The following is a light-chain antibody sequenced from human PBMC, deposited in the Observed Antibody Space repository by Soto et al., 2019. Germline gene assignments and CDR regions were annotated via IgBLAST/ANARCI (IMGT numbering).Light chain of an antibody. Sequence: DFRMTQSRSTLSSCVGDIVTISCRASQSISSWLAWYQQKPGKAPKLLIYDASSLESGVPSRFSGSGSGTEFTLTISSLQPDDFATYYCQQYNSYSWTFGQGTKVDIK. CDR2: DAS. V-gene: IGKV1-5*01. CDR3: QQYNSYSWT. J-gene: IGKJ1*01. CDR1: QSISSW.